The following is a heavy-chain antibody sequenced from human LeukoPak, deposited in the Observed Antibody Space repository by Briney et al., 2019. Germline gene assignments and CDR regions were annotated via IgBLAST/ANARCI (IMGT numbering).Heavy chain of an antibody. J-gene: IGHJ4*02. Sequence: PGGSLRLSCAASGFTVSSNHMSWVRQAPGKGLEWVSILYSGNNTYYADSVRGRFTISRDNSKNTLYLQMNSLRAEDTAVYYCATDFVTSGTIDYWGQGTLVTVSS. CDR3: ATDFVTSGTIDY. V-gene: IGHV3-66*01. CDR1: GFTVSSNH. D-gene: IGHD3-16*01. CDR2: LYSGNNT.